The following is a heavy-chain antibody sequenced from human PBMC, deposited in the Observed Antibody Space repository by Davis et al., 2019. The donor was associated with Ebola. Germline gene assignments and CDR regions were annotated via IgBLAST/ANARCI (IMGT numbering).Heavy chain of an antibody. Sequence: PGGSLRLSCAASGFTLSTNYMIWVRQTPEKGLEWVSVIYKSGNAYYSESLKGRLTVSSDESKNTRFLQVKSPRTEDTAMYYCARVDYSNHGACFDHWGQGSRVTVAS. J-gene: IGHJ4*02. CDR2: IYKSGNA. V-gene: IGHV3-66*03. CDR3: ARVDYSNHGACFDH. D-gene: IGHD4-11*01. CDR1: GFTLSTNY.